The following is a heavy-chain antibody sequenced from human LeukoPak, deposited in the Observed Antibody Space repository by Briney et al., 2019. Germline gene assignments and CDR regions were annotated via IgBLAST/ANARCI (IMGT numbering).Heavy chain of an antibody. CDR2: IYYSGST. CDR3: ARSSTIYCSSTSCLTYYFDY. D-gene: IGHD2-2*01. Sequence: SETLSLTCTVSGGSISSSSYYWGWIRQPPGKGLEWIGSIYYSGSTYYNPSLKSRVTISVDTSKNQFSLKLSSVTAADTAVYYCARSSTIYCSSTSCLTYYFDYWGQGTLVTVSS. CDR1: GGSISSSSYY. V-gene: IGHV4-39*01. J-gene: IGHJ4*02.